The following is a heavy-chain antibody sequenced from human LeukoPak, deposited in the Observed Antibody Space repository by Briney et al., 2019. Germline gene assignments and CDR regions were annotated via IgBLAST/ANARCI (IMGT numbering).Heavy chain of an antibody. V-gene: IGHV5-51*01. CDR1: GYSFTSYW. Sequence: GESLEISCKGSGYSFTSYWIGWVRQMPAKGLEWMGFIYPGDSETRYSPSFQGQVTISADKSISTAYVQWTSLKASDTAMYYCARRGSRSSGVSYGLDVWGQGTTVTVSS. D-gene: IGHD6-6*01. J-gene: IGHJ6*02. CDR2: IYPGDSET. CDR3: ARRGSRSSGVSYGLDV.